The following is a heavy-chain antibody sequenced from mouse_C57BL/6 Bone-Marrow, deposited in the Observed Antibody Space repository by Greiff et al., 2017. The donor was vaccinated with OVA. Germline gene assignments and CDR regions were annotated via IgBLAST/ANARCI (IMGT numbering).Heavy chain of an antibody. Sequence: EVKLVESGTVLARPGASVKMSCKTSGYTFTSYWMHWVKQRPGQGLEWIGAIYPGNSDTSYNQKFKGKAKLTAVTSASTAYMELSSLTNEDSAVYYCTRSDYGSSFLYYYAMDYWGQGTSVTVSS. D-gene: IGHD1-1*01. V-gene: IGHV1-5*01. CDR2: IYPGNSDT. CDR1: GYTFTSYW. J-gene: IGHJ4*01. CDR3: TRSDYGSSFLYYYAMDY.